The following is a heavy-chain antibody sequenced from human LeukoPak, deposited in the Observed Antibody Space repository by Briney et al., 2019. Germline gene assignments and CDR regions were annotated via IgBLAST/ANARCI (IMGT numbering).Heavy chain of an antibody. CDR3: ASVMVRGVIIDY. CDR1: GGSISSYY. J-gene: IGHJ4*02. V-gene: IGHV4-30-4*01. D-gene: IGHD3-10*01. Sequence: SETLSLTCTVSGGSISSYYWSWIRQPPGKGLEWIGNIYYSGTTYYNPSLKSRFSISVDTSKNQFSLKLSSVTAADTAVFYCASVMVRGVIIDYWGQGTLVTVSS. CDR2: IYYSGTT.